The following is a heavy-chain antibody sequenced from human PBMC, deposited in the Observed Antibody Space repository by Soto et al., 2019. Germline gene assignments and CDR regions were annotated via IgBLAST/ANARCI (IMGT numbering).Heavy chain of an antibody. Sequence: SETLSRTCTVSGGSISGHSWVWIRQPAGRGLEWIGHIYPSGSTSYNPSLRSRVTMSLDTSSNQIFLNLTSVTAADTAVFYCVRGRSYSVYDFWGPGTMVTVSS. D-gene: IGHD5-12*01. CDR3: VRGRSYSVYDF. J-gene: IGHJ4*01. V-gene: IGHV4-4*07. CDR2: IYPSGST. CDR1: GGSISGHS.